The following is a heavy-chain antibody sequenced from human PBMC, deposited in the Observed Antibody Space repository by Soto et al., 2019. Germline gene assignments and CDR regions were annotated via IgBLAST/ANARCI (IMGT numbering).Heavy chain of an antibody. V-gene: IGHV1-2*02. D-gene: IGHD2-2*01. J-gene: IGHJ5*01. CDR1: GYIFTVYY. CDR2: INPNTGDT. Sequence: ASVKVSCKASGYIFTVYYINWVRQAPGQGLEWMGWINPNTGDTNYAQKFQGSVTMTTDTSTSTAYMELSRLRSDDTAVYYCARPYCGSNSCHNWFDSWGQGTLVTVSS. CDR3: ARPYCGSNSCHNWFDS.